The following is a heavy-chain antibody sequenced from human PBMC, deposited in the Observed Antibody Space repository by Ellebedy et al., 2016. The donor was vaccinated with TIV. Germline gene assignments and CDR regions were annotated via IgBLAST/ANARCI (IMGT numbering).Heavy chain of an antibody. CDR3: ARADGGTNDY. CDR2: ISSSSSYI. J-gene: IGHJ4*02. Sequence: GESLKISXAASGFTFSSYWMHWVRQAPGKGLEWVSSISSSSSYIYYADSVKGRFTISRDNAKNSLYLQMNSLRAEDTAVYYCARADGGTNDYWGQGTLVTVSS. CDR1: GFTFSSYW. V-gene: IGHV3-21*01. D-gene: IGHD4-23*01.